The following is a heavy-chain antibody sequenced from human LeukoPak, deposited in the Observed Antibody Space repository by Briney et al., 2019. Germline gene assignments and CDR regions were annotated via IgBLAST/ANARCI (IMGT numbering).Heavy chain of an antibody. V-gene: IGHV3-21*01. CDR2: ISSSSSYI. CDR1: GFTFSSYS. D-gene: IGHD1-26*01. J-gene: IGHJ6*03. Sequence: GGSLRLSCAASGFTFSSYSMNWVRQAPGKGLEWVSSISSSSSYIYYADSVKGRFTISRDNAKNSLYLQMNSLRVEDTAVYYCARDPYSGSYGDYYYYYMDVWGKGTTVTISS. CDR3: ARDPYSGSYGDYYYYYMDV.